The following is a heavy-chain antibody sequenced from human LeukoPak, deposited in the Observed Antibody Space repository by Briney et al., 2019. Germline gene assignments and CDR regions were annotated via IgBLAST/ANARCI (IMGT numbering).Heavy chain of an antibody. CDR1: GGSISNYY. D-gene: IGHD6-13*01. J-gene: IGHJ4*02. V-gene: IGHV4-59*04. CDR3: ARHRGGSSYTPIDY. Sequence: SETLSLTCTVSGGSISNYYWSWIRQPPGKGLEWIGNIYYSGSTYYNPSVKSRVTISVDTSKNQFSLKLSSVTAADTAVYYCARHRGGSSYTPIDYWGQGTLVTVSS. CDR2: IYYSGST.